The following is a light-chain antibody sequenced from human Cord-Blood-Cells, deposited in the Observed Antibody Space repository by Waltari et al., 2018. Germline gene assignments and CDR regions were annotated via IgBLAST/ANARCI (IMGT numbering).Light chain of an antibody. Sequence: QSALTQPASVSGSPGQSITISCTGTSSDVGSYNFVSWYQQHPGKAPKLMIYEGSKRPAGVPNRFSGSNAGNTASLTFAGLQAEDEADYYCCSYAGSSTWVFGGGTKLTVL. CDR2: EGS. CDR1: SSDVGSYNF. CDR3: CSYAGSSTWV. V-gene: IGLV2-23*01. J-gene: IGLJ3*02.